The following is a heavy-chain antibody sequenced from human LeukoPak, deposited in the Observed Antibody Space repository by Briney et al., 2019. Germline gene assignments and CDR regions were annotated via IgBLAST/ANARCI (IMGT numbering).Heavy chain of an antibody. V-gene: IGHV4-59*01. CDR1: GGSISYYH. Sequence: PSETLSLTCTVSGGSISYYHWSWIRQPPGKGLEWIGYIYYSGSTKYNPSLKSRVTISTDTSKKHVSLKLTSVTAADTAVYYCARALDNRDPKLGYYYYGMDVWGQGTTVTVSS. D-gene: IGHD1-14*01. J-gene: IGHJ6*02. CDR3: ARALDNRDPKLGYYYYGMDV. CDR2: IYYSGST.